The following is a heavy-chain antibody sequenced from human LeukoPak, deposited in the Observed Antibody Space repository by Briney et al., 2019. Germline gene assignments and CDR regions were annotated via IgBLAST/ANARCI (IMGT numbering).Heavy chain of an antibody. CDR3: ARELVSYYYGMDV. J-gene: IGHJ6*02. Sequence: ASVKVSCKASGGTFSSYAISWVRQAPGQGLEWMGWISAYNGNTNYAQKLQGRVTMTTDTSTSTAYMELRSLRSDDTAVYYCARELVSYYYGMDVWGQGTTVTVSS. CDR1: GGTFSSYA. CDR2: ISAYNGNT. D-gene: IGHD6-6*01. V-gene: IGHV1-18*01.